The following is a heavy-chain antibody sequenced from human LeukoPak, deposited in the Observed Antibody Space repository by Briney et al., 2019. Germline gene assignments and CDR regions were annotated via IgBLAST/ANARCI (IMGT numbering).Heavy chain of an antibody. J-gene: IGHJ4*02. CDR3: ARVGHDSSGYYYGDFDY. CDR2: ISSSGSTI. V-gene: IGHV3-48*04. Sequence: PGGSLRLSCAASGFTFSSYSMNWVRQAPGKGLEWVSYISSSGSTIYYADSVKGRFTISRDNAKNSLYLQMNSLRAEDTAVYYCARVGHDSSGYYYGDFDYWGQGTLVTVSS. CDR1: GFTFSSYS. D-gene: IGHD3-22*01.